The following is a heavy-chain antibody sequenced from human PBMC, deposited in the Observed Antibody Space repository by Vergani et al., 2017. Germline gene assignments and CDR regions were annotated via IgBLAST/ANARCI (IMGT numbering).Heavy chain of an antibody. CDR2: ISAYNGNT. CDR1: GYTFTSYG. Sequence: QVQLVQSGAEVKKPGSSVKVSCKASGYTFTSYGISWVRQAPGQGLEWMGWISAYNGNTNYAQKLQGRVTMTTDTSTSTAYMELRSLRSDDTAVYYCARDGLSAMVRMGYYYMDVWGKGTTVTVSS. D-gene: IGHD5-18*01. J-gene: IGHJ6*03. V-gene: IGHV1-18*01. CDR3: ARDGLSAMVRMGYYYMDV.